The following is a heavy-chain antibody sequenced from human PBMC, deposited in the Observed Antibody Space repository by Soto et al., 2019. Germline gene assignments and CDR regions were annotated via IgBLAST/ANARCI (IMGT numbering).Heavy chain of an antibody. D-gene: IGHD5-18*01. V-gene: IGHV3-23*01. CDR1: GLTFSSFA. Sequence: GGSLRLSCAASGLTFSSFAMNWVRQAPGKGLEWVSVISGSGGTTYYADSVKGRFTISRDNSKNTLYLQMNSLRAEDTAVYYCAKDDREIQLWFYPVDYWGQGTLVTVSS. CDR2: ISGSGGTT. J-gene: IGHJ4*02. CDR3: AKDDREIQLWFYPVDY.